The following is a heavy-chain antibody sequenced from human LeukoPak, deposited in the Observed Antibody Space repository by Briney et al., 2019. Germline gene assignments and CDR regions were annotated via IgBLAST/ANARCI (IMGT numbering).Heavy chain of an antibody. D-gene: IGHD3-10*01. J-gene: IGHJ5*02. Sequence: ASVKLSCKASGYTFTSFGISWVRQPPGQGLEWLGWISAYNRNTNYAQKLQGRVTMTTATSTSTAYMELRSLRSDDTAVYYCARLLSGSGFDPWGQGTLVTVSS. V-gene: IGHV1-18*01. CDR2: ISAYNRNT. CDR1: GYTFTSFG. CDR3: ARLLSGSGFDP.